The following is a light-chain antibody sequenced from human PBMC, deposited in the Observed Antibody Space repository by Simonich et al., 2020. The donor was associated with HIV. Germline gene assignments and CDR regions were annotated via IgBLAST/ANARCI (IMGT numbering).Light chain of an antibody. CDR3: QQYYSFPRT. CDR1: QSISNC. J-gene: IGKJ1*01. CDR2: EAS. V-gene: IGKV1-5*03. Sequence: DIQMTQSPSPLSASVGDRVTITCRASQSISNCLTWYQQKPGKAPKLLIYEASSLPSGVPSRFSGSGSGTEFTLTISSLQPDDFATYYCQQYYSFPRTFGQGTNVDIK.